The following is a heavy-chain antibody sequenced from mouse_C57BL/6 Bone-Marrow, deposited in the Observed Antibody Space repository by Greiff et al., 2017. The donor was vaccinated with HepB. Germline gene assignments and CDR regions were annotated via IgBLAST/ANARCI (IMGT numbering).Heavy chain of an antibody. CDR2: IYPRDGST. CDR1: GYTFTSYD. CDR3: ARYYGSSLAWFAY. J-gene: IGHJ3*01. Sequence: QVQLQQSGPELVKPGASVKLSCKASGYTFTSYDINWVKQRPGQGLEWIGWIYPRDGSTKYNEKFKGKATLTVDTYSSTAYMELHSLTSEDSAVYFCARYYGSSLAWFAYWGQGTLVTVSA. V-gene: IGHV1-85*01. D-gene: IGHD1-1*01.